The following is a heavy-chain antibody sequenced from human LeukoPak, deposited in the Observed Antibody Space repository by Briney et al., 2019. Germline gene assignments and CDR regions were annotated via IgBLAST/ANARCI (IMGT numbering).Heavy chain of an antibody. Sequence: GGSLRLSCAASGFTFSSYAMSWVRQAPGKGLEWVSAISGSGGSTYYADSVKGRFTIPRDNSKNTLYLQMNSLRAEDTAVYYCAKDSTRWEILYAFDIWGQGTMVTVSS. V-gene: IGHV3-23*01. D-gene: IGHD1-26*01. CDR1: GFTFSSYA. CDR2: ISGSGGST. CDR3: AKDSTRWEILYAFDI. J-gene: IGHJ3*02.